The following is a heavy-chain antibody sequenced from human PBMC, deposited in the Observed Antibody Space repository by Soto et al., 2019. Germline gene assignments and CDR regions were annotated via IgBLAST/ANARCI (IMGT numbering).Heavy chain of an antibody. CDR3: ALTYYPDGTDYYLDALDV. V-gene: IGHV1-18*01. CDR1: GYPFSAYG. D-gene: IGHD3-22*01. Sequence: VXAVKVAFKASGYPFSAYGITWVRQSPGQGLEWMGWITPNNRNTRYAQNLQGRVIMTTDTYTTTAYMELRSLRSDDTAVYYCALTYYPDGTDYYLDALDVWGQGTTVTVSS. J-gene: IGHJ6*02. CDR2: ITPNNRNT.